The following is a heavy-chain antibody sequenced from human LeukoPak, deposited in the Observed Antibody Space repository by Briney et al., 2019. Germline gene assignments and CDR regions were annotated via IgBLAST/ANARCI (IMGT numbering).Heavy chain of an antibody. CDR3: AREPLRVDYSNWNYYYYGMDV. V-gene: IGHV6-1*01. CDR1: GDSVSSNSAA. D-gene: IGHD4-11*01. J-gene: IGHJ6*02. CDR2: TYYRSKWYN. Sequence: SRTLSLTCAISGDSVSSNSAAWNWIRQSPSRGLEWLGRTYYRSKWYNDYAVSVKSRITINPDTSKNQFSLQLNSVTPEDTAVYYCAREPLRVDYSNWNYYYYGMDVWGQGTTVTVSS.